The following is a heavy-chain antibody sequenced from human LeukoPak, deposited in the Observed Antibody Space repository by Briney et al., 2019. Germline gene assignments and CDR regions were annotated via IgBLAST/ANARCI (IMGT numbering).Heavy chain of an antibody. D-gene: IGHD6-13*01. CDR3: ARAISSSSWYYFDY. Sequence: GRSLRLSCAASGFTFSSYAMHWVRQAPGKGLEWVAVISYDGSNKYYADSVKGRFTISRDNSKNTLYLQMNSLRAEDTAVYYCARAISSSSWYYFDYWGQGTLVTVSS. J-gene: IGHJ4*02. CDR1: GFTFSSYA. CDR2: ISYDGSNK. V-gene: IGHV3-30-3*01.